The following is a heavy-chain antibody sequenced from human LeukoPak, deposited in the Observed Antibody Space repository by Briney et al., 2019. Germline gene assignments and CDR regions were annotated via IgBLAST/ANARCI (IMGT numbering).Heavy chain of an antibody. CDR2: IYHSGIT. J-gene: IGHJ4*02. D-gene: IGHD5/OR15-5a*01. Sequence: SETLSLTCTVCDYSISSGYGYYWGWIRQPPGKGLEWIGNIYHSGITYYNHFNSSLKSRVTISIDTSKNQFSLRLTSVTAADTAVYFCATLVSTRYSFDYWGQGTLVTVSS. CDR3: ATLVSTRYSFDY. V-gene: IGHV4-38-2*02. CDR1: DYSISSGYGYY.